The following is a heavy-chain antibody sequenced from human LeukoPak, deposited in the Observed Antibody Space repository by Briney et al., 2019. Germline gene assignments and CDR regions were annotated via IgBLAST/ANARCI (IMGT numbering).Heavy chain of an antibody. CDR1: GCTFTGYY. CDR3: ARDQYDSSGYYMPLDY. V-gene: IGHV1-2*02. Sequence: GASVKVSCKASGCTFTGYYMHWVRQAPGQGLEWMGWINPNSGGTNYAQKFQGRVTMTRDTSISTAYMELSRLRSDDTAVYYCARDQYDSSGYYMPLDYWGQGTLVTVSS. J-gene: IGHJ4*02. CDR2: INPNSGGT. D-gene: IGHD3-22*01.